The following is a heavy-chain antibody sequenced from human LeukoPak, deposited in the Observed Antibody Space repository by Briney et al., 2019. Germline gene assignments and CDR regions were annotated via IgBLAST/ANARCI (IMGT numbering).Heavy chain of an antibody. V-gene: IGHV3-33*01. D-gene: IGHD6-6*01. CDR1: GFTFSSYG. Sequence: GGSLRLSCAASGFTFSSYGMHWVRQAPGKGLEWVAVIWYDGSNKYYTDSVKGRFTISRDNSKNTLYLQLNSLRAEDTAVYYCARDSSSQRFFDYWGQGTLVTVSS. CDR2: IWYDGSNK. CDR3: ARDSSSQRFFDY. J-gene: IGHJ4*02.